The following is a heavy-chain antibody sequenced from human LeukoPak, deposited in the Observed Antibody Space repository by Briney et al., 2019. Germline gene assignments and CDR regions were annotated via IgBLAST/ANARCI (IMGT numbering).Heavy chain of an antibody. V-gene: IGHV4-30-2*01. J-gene: IGHJ6*02. CDR2: IYHSGST. CDR3: ARERYDSYYYYGMDV. D-gene: IGHD1-1*01. CDR1: GGSISGSTYY. Sequence: PSETLSLTCTVSGGSISGSTYYWGWIRQPPGKGLEWIGYIYHSGSTYYNPSLKSRVTISVDRSKNQFSLKLSSVTAADTAVYYCARERYDSYYYYGMDVWGQGTTVTVSS.